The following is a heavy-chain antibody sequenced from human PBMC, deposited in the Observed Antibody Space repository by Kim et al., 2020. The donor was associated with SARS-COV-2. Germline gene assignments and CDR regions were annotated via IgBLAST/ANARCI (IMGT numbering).Heavy chain of an antibody. V-gene: IGHV3-9*01. Sequence: DSWQGRFTISRDHAKNSLYLQMNSLRAEDTALYYCAKDMGIIKDEDDFDIWGQGTMVTVSS. J-gene: IGHJ3*02. CDR3: AKDMGIIKDEDDFDI. D-gene: IGHD7-27*01.